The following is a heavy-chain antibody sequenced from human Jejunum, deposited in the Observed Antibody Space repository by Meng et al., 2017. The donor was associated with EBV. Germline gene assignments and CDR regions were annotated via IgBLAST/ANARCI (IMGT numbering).Heavy chain of an antibody. J-gene: IGHJ4*02. CDR2: MHPGGST. V-gene: IGHV4-4*02. CDR1: GDATSSSHW. Sequence: QLHDAGPGLVKPSVTLSLTCAVSGDATSSSHWWSWVRQPPGKGLEWIGEMHPGGSTNYNPSLKSRVTISVDNSKNQFSLKLTSVTAADTAVYYCAKSNDYSLNSWGQGTLVTVSS. CDR3: AKSNDYSLNS. D-gene: IGHD4-11*01.